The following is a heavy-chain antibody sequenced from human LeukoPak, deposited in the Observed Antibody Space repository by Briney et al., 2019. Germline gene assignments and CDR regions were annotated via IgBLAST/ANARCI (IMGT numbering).Heavy chain of an antibody. CDR3: ARRYAFDI. J-gene: IGHJ3*02. V-gene: IGHV3-7*01. CDR1: RFTFSSYW. CDR2: IKQDGSEK. Sequence: GGSLRLSCAASRFTFSSYWMSWVRQAPGKGLEWVANIKQDGSEKDYVDSVKGRFTISRDNAKNSLYLQMNSLRAEDTAVYYCARRYAFDIWGQGTMVTVSS.